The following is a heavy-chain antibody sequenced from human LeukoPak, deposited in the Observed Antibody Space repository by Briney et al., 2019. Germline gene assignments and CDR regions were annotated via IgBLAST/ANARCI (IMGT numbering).Heavy chain of an antibody. Sequence: ASVKVSCKASGGTFSSYAISWVRQAPGQGLEWMGGIIPIFGTANYAQKFQGRVTITTDESTSTAYMELSSLGSEDTAVYYCARGRGWNDVVEYRGQGNLVTGPS. J-gene: IGHJ4*02. CDR3: ARGRGWNDVVEY. V-gene: IGHV1-69*05. CDR1: GGTFSSYA. D-gene: IGHD1-1*01. CDR2: IIPIFGTA.